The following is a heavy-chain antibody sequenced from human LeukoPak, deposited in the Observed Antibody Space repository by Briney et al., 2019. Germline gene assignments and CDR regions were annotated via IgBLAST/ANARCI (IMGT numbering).Heavy chain of an antibody. Sequence: GESLKISCKGSGYSFTTYWIGWVRQMPGTGLEWMGIIYPGDSDTRYSPSFRGQVTISADKSITTAYLQWSSLKASDTAMYYCARLRYSGSFYDAFDIWGQGTMVTVSS. D-gene: IGHD1-26*01. CDR2: IYPGDSDT. V-gene: IGHV5-51*01. CDR3: ARLRYSGSFYDAFDI. J-gene: IGHJ3*02. CDR1: GYSFTTYW.